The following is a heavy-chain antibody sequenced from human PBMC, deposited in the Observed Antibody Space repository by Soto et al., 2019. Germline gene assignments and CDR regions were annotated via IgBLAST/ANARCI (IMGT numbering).Heavy chain of an antibody. CDR3: AKDRGRIADNYFDP. CDR1: GFTFSNYG. D-gene: IGHD6-13*01. V-gene: IGHV3-30*18. Sequence: GGSLRLSCAASGFTFSNYGMHWVRQAPGKGLEWVAVISYDGSDKYYVDSVKGRFTISRDSSKNTLFLQMNSLTPEDTAVYYCAKDRGRIADNYFDPWGQGTLVTVSS. CDR2: ISYDGSDK. J-gene: IGHJ5*02.